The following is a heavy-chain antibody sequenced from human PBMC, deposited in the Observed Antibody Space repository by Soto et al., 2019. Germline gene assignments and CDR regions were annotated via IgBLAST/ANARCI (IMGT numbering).Heavy chain of an antibody. J-gene: IGHJ4*02. CDR1: GYAFTDYG. CDR2: ISGYNGNS. V-gene: IGHV1-18*01. CDR3: AREYLDYYDPRGYFY. Sequence: QVQLVQSGAEVKKPGASVKVSCKASGYAFTDYGIVWVRQAPGQGLEWMGRISGYNGNSNYAQKLQGRVAMTTDTSSTTAYMELRSLRSDDTDVYFCAREYLDYYDPRGYFYWGQGALVTVSS. D-gene: IGHD3-22*01.